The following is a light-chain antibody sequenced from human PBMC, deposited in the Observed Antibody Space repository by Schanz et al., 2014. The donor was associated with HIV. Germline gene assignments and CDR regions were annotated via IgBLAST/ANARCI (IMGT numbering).Light chain of an antibody. CDR3: QETYNSPYT. J-gene: IGKJ2*01. CDR2: AAS. CDR1: QTVSSF. Sequence: DIQMTQSPSSLSASVGDRVNITCRASQTVSSFLNWYQQKPGKATKLLIYAASTLQSGVPSRFSGSGYGTDFNLNISCLKPEDFAIYYCQETYNSPYTFGRGTKLDMK. V-gene: IGKV1-39*01.